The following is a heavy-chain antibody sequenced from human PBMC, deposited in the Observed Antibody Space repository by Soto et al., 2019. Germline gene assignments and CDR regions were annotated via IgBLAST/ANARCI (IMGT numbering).Heavy chain of an antibody. CDR1: GGSISKFY. V-gene: IGHV4-4*07. Sequence: SETLSLTCNVSGGSISKFYWAWIRKTAGNGLEWMGRVYATGTTDYNPSLGSRVAMSVDISKKTFSLRLRSVTGADSGVYYCVRDGSKSLRDWFDPWGQGILVTVSS. J-gene: IGHJ5*02. CDR2: VYATGTT. CDR3: VRDGSKSLRDWFDP.